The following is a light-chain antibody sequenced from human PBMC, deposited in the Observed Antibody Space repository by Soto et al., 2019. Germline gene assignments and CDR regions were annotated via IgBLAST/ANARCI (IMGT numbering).Light chain of an antibody. V-gene: IGLV2-14*01. Sequence: QYALTEPASVSGSPGQSITISCTGTSGDIGSYNRVSWYQQHPGKAPKLIIYEVTDRPSGVSNRFSGSKSGNTASLTISGLQAEDEAEYYCSSYTNINTRACVFGTGTRSPS. J-gene: IGLJ1*01. CDR2: EVT. CDR1: SGDIGSYNR. CDR3: SSYTNINTRACV.